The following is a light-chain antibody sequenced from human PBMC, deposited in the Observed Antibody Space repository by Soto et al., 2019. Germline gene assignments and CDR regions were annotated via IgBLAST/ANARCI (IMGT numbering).Light chain of an antibody. CDR1: QSISNF. CDR3: QQSYNTPRT. J-gene: IGKJ1*01. CDR2: SSS. V-gene: IGKV1-39*01. Sequence: DIPLTQSPSSLSASVGDRLTNTCRASQSISNFLNWYQQRPGQAPKPLISSSSNVQSGVPSRFSGRGSETDFPLTISGLQPEDAASYCCQQSYNTPRTFGQGTKVEI.